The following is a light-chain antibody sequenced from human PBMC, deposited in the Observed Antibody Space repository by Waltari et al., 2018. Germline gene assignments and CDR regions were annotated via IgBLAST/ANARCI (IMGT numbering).Light chain of an antibody. J-gene: IGKJ1*01. Sequence: EIVLTQSPGTLSLSLGERATLSCRASQSVSRALAWYQQKPGQSPRLLIYDASTRATGIPGRIGGSGSRTGFSLTISRLEPDDFAVYYCQHYVRLPATFGQGTTVEI. CDR1: QSVSRA. CDR3: QHYVRLPAT. CDR2: DAS. V-gene: IGKV3-20*01.